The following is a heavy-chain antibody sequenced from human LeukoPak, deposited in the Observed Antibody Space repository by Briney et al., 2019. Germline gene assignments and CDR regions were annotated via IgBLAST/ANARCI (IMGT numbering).Heavy chain of an antibody. CDR1: GFSFSSYA. CDR2: ISDGGSRT. D-gene: IGHD7-27*01. J-gene: IGHJ4*02. V-gene: IGHV3-23*01. Sequence: GGSLRLSCAASGFSFSSYAVSWVRQAPGRGLEWVSGISDGGSRTYYADSVKGRFTISRDDSKHTLYLQMNSLRAEDTAVYYCAEVQLGIGVDYWGQGTLVTVSS. CDR3: AEVQLGIGVDY.